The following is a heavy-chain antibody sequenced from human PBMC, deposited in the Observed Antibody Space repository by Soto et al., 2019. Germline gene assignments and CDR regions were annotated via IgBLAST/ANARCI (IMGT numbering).Heavy chain of an antibody. CDR1: GYTFTSYA. Sequence: ASVKGSCKASGYTFTSYAMHWVRQAPGQRLEWMGWINAGNGNTKYSQKFQGRVTITRDTSASTAYMELSSLRSEDTAVYYCARDPYSSSWYYGRGAADYWGQGALVTVSS. J-gene: IGHJ4*02. D-gene: IGHD6-13*01. CDR2: INAGNGNT. CDR3: ARDPYSSSWYYGRGAADY. V-gene: IGHV1-3*01.